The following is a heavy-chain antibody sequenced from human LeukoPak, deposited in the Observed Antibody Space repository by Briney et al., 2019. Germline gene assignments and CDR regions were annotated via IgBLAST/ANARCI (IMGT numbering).Heavy chain of an antibody. J-gene: IGHJ4*02. D-gene: IGHD6-6*01. CDR3: VRGDSSSRYLDC. CDR1: GFTFSTYD. V-gene: IGHV3-23*01. Sequence: GGSLRLSCAASGFTFSTYDMSWVRQAPGKGLEWVSVISGSGGTFYADSVKGRFTISRDNSKNTVYLQLNSLRAEDTALYYCVRGDSSSRYLDCGGEGTLVSVFS. CDR2: ISGSGGT.